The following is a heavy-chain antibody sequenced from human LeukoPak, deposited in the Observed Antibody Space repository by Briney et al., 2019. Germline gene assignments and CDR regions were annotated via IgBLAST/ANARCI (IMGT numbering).Heavy chain of an antibody. CDR1: GFTFSTYS. CDR3: ARGRAVAGSYYFDC. Sequence: PGGSLRLSCAASGFTFSTYSMNWVRQAPGKGLEWVSSISAGSTYIYYADSVKGRFTISRDNAQNSLYLQMDSLRAEDTTVYYCARGRAVAGSYYFDCWGQGTLITVSS. V-gene: IGHV3-21*01. J-gene: IGHJ4*02. CDR2: ISAGSTYI. D-gene: IGHD6-19*01.